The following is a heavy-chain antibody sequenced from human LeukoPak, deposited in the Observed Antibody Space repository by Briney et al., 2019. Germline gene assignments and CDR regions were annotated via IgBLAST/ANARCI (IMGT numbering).Heavy chain of an antibody. Sequence: GGSLRLSCTASGFTFSNAWMSWVRQAPGKGPEWVGRIKRKTDGGTTDYAAPVKGRFTISRDDSKNTLYLQVNGLTTEDTAVYYCTTWVEGYFRFWGQGTLVTVSS. CDR2: IKRKTDGGTT. CDR3: TTWVEGYFRF. J-gene: IGHJ4*02. CDR1: GFTFSNAW. V-gene: IGHV3-15*01.